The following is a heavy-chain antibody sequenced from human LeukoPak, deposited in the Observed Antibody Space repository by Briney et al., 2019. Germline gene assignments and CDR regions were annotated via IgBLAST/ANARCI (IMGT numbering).Heavy chain of an antibody. CDR1: GDSISSSNW. Sequence: SETLSLTCAVSGDSISSSNWWTWVRQPPGKGLEWIGEIHHSGSANYNPSLKSRLMISVDKSKNQFSLKLSSVTAADTAVYYCARGRWSSGWFDYWGQGTLVTVSS. CDR2: IHHSGSA. CDR3: ARGRWSSGWFDY. J-gene: IGHJ4*02. V-gene: IGHV4-4*02. D-gene: IGHD6-19*01.